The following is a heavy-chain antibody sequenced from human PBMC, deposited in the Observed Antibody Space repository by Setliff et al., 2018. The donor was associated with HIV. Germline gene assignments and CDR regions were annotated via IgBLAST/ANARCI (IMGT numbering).Heavy chain of an antibody. CDR2: INPGNGNT. CDR3: AVTKMLYHFEF. CDR1: GYTFAQSHD. D-gene: IGHD2-8*01. J-gene: IGHJ4*02. Sequence: RASVKVSCKTSGYTFAQSHDLHWVRQVPGQGPEWMGWINPGNGNTKYSQKFKNRVTISRDISANLAFMELTSLRFDDTALYFCAVTKMLYHFEFWGPGTQVTVSS. V-gene: IGHV1-3*01.